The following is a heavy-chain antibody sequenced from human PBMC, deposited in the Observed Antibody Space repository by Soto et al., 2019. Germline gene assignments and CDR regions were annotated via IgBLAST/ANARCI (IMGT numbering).Heavy chain of an antibody. CDR3: TTALDGYSYGPTKKIYYYYGMDV. CDR2: IKSKTDGGTT. Sequence: GGSLRLACAASGFTFSNAWMNWVRQAPGKGLEWAGRIKSKTDGGTTDNAAPVKGRLTISRDDSKNTLYLQMNSLKTEDTAVYYCTTALDGYSYGPTKKIYYYYGMDVWGQGTTVTVSS. V-gene: IGHV3-15*07. J-gene: IGHJ6*02. D-gene: IGHD5-18*01. CDR1: GFTFSNAW.